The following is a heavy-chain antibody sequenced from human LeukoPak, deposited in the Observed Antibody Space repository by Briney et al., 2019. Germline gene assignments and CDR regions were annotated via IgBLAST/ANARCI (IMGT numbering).Heavy chain of an antibody. J-gene: IGHJ1*01. Sequence: SQTLSLTCTVSGGSISSGGYYWTWIRQHPGKGLEWIGYIYYSGSTYYYPSLKSRVTISVDTSKNQFSLRLSSVTAADTAVYYCALGYCGGGSCYAREYFQHWGQGTLVTVSS. CDR1: GGSISSGGYY. V-gene: IGHV4-31*03. CDR2: IYYSGST. D-gene: IGHD2-15*01. CDR3: ALGYCGGGSCYAREYFQH.